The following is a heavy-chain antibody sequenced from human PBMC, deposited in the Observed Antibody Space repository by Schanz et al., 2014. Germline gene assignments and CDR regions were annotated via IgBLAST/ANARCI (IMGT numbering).Heavy chain of an antibody. CDR2: IWHDGSGK. CDR3: ARESGGQNDLDTEPHKYTYMDV. CDR1: GLNFDYYG. J-gene: IGHJ6*03. V-gene: IGHV3-33*01. D-gene: IGHD1-1*01. Sequence: QVQLVESGGGVVQPGRSLRLSCATSGLNFDYYGMNWVRQAPGKGLGWVAVIWHDGSGKYYADSVKGRFTISRDNSKNTLYLEMNSLRAEDTAVYFCARESGGQNDLDTEPHKYTYMDVWGKGTTVTVSS.